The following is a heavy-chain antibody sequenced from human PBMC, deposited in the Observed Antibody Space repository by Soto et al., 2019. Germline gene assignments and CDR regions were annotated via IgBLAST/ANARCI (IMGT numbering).Heavy chain of an antibody. V-gene: IGHV4-39*02. CDR3: ARDFSGRSYFFDY. CDR2: IYYSGST. CDR1: GGSISSSSYY. Sequence: SETLSLTCTVSGGSISSSSYYWGWIRQPPGKGLEWIGSIYYSGSTYYNPSLKSRVTISVDTSKNQFSLKLSSVTAADTAVYYCARDFSGRSYFFDYWGQGTLVTVSS. D-gene: IGHD3-10*01. J-gene: IGHJ4*02.